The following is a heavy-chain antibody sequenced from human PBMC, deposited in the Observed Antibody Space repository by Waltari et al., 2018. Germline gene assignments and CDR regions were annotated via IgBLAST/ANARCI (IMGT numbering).Heavy chain of an antibody. CDR1: GFSLSNARMG. J-gene: IGHJ3*02. CDR2: SFSNDEK. CDR3: ACDSGRELGYEDAFDI. V-gene: IGHV2-26*04. D-gene: IGHD5-12*01. Sequence: QVTLKESGPVLVKPTETLTLTCTVSGFSLSNARMGVSWIRQPPGKALEWLAHSFSNDEKSYSTSLKSRLTISKDTSKSQVVLTMTNMDPVDTATYYCACDSGRELGYEDAFDIWGQGTMVTVSS.